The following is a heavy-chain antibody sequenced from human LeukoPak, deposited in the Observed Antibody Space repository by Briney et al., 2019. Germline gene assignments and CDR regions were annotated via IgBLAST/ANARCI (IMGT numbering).Heavy chain of an antibody. CDR3: AKALGYCTNGVCGP. CDR2: IYYRVTS. D-gene: IGHD2-8*01. J-gene: IGHJ5*02. V-gene: IGHV4-59*01. Sequence: PSETLSLTCTVSGDSISTYYWSWIRQPPGKGLEWIGYIYYRVTSDYNPSLKSRVTMSVDMSTRQISLKLSSVTAEDTAVYYCAKALGYCTNGVCGPWGQGTLVTVSS. CDR1: GDSISTYY.